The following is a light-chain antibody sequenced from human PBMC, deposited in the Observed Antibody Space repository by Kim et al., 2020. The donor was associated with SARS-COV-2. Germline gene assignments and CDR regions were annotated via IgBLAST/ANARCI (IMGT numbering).Light chain of an antibody. CDR2: GKN. J-gene: IGLJ3*02. CDR3: NSRDSSGNPWV. V-gene: IGLV3-19*01. Sequence: SSELTQDPAVSVALGQTVRITCQGDSLRSYYASWYQQRPGQAPILVIYGKNTRPSGIPDRFSGSSSGNTASLTITGAQAEDEADYYCNSRDSSGNPWVFG. CDR1: SLRSYY.